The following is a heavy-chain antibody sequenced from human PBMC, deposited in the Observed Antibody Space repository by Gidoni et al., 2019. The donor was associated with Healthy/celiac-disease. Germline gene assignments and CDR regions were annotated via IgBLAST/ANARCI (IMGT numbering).Heavy chain of an antibody. Sequence: QVQLQESGPGLVKPSGTLSLTCAVPGGSISSSNWWRWVRQPPGKGLEWIGKIYQSGSNNYNPSLKSRVTISVDKSKNQFSLKLSSVTAADTAVYYCARFSGVGATIMHYYYGMEVWGQGTTVTVSS. J-gene: IGHJ6*02. CDR2: IYQSGSN. CDR3: ARFSGVGATIMHYYYGMEV. D-gene: IGHD1-26*01. CDR1: GGSISSSNW. V-gene: IGHV4-4*02.